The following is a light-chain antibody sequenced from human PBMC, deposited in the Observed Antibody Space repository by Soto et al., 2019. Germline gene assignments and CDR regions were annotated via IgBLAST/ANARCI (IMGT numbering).Light chain of an antibody. CDR1: QSITTN. J-gene: IGKJ4*01. CDR3: QQYNDWPPLT. Sequence: EKVLTQSPVTLSVSLGERATLSCRASQSITTNLAWYQQKPGQAPRLLIFGASNRATGIPPRFSGSGSGTEFSLTISSLQSEDSAIYYCQQYNDWPPLTFGGGTKVEI. CDR2: GAS. V-gene: IGKV3-15*01.